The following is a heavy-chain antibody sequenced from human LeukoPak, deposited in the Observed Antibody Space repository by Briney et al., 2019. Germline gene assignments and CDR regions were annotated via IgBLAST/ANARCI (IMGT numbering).Heavy chain of an antibody. D-gene: IGHD3-10*01. CDR1: GFTFSSYA. J-gene: IGHJ3*02. V-gene: IGHV3-30*04. CDR2: ISYDGSNK. CDR3: ATKNAYGSGSYYNWGAFDI. Sequence: PGRSLRLSCAASGFTFSSYAMHWVRQAPGKGLEWVAVISYDGSNKYYADSVKGRFTISRDNSKNTLYLQMNSLRAEDTAVYYCATKNAYGSGSYYNWGAFDIWGQGTMVTVSS.